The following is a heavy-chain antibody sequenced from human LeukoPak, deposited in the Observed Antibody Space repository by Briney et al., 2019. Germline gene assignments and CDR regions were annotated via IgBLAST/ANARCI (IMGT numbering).Heavy chain of an antibody. Sequence: GGSLRLSCVASGFTFSTYGMSWVRQAPGRGLEWVSAISGSGGSTYYADSVKGRFTISRDNSKNTLYLQMNSLRAEDTAVYFCARGVLGSTDYFDSWGQGTLVTVSS. CDR1: GFTFSTYG. CDR2: ISGSGGST. CDR3: ARGVLGSTDYFDS. J-gene: IGHJ4*02. D-gene: IGHD3-16*01. V-gene: IGHV3-23*01.